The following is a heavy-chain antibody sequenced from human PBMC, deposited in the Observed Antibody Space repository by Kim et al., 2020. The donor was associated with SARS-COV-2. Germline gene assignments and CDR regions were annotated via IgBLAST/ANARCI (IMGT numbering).Heavy chain of an antibody. CDR2: IGIAGDT. CDR3: TRGQKGMDV. V-gene: IGHV3-13*04. Sequence: GGSLRLSCVASSFTLSQYDIHWVRQATGGRPEWVAGIGIAGDTYYPDPVKGRFTISRDNVRDSVSLQLNSLTAGDSGVYYCTRGQKGMDVWGQGNTVTVSS. J-gene: IGHJ6*02. CDR1: SFTLSQYD.